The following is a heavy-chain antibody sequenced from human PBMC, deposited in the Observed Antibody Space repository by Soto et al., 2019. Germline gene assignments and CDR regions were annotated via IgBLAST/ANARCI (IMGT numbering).Heavy chain of an antibody. V-gene: IGHV1-3*01. CDR3: ARRKAEYNWFNT. Sequence: GASVKVSCKASGYTFTSYAMHWVRQAPGQRLEWMGWINAGNGNTKYSQKFQGRVTITRDTSASTAYMELSSLRSEDTAVYYCARRKAEYNWFNTWGQGTLVTVSS. CDR2: INAGNGNT. CDR1: GYTFTSYA. J-gene: IGHJ5*02.